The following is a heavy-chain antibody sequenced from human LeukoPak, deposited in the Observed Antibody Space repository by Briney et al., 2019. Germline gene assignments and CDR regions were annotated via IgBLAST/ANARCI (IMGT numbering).Heavy chain of an antibody. V-gene: IGHV4-38-2*02. CDR1: GYSISSGYY. CDR2: IYHSGST. CDR3: ARVPTGYRYFDL. D-gene: IGHD1-1*01. Sequence: PSETLSLTCTVSGYSISSGYYWGWIRQPPGKGLEWIGSIYHSGSTYYNPSLKSRVTISVDTSKNQFSLKLSSVTAADTAVFYCARVPTGYRYFDLWGRGTLVTVSS. J-gene: IGHJ2*01.